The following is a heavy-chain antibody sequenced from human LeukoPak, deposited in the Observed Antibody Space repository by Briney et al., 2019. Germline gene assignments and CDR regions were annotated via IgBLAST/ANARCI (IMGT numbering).Heavy chain of an antibody. Sequence: ASVKVSCKASGYTFTGYYMHWVRQAPGQGLEWMGWINPNSGGTNYAQKLQGRVTMTTDTSTSTAYMELRSLRSDDTAVYYCARLLWFGESQRGDYYYYYMDVWGKGTTVTISS. CDR2: INPNSGGT. V-gene: IGHV1-2*02. CDR1: GYTFTGYY. J-gene: IGHJ6*03. D-gene: IGHD3-10*01. CDR3: ARLLWFGESQRGDYYYYYMDV.